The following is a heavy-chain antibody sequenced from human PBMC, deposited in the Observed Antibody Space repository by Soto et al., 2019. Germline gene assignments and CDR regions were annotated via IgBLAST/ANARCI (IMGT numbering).Heavy chain of an antibody. V-gene: IGHV1-18*01. CDR1: GESFTSYG. J-gene: IGHJ5*02. CDR3: ARDKGAYCGGDCYSTWFDP. D-gene: IGHD2-21*02. Sequence: ASVKVSCKACGESFTSYGISWVRQAPGQGLEWMGWISAYNGNTNYAQKLQGRVTMTTDTSTSTAYMELRSLRSDDTAVYYCARDKGAYCGGDCYSTWFDPWGKGTLVTVSS. CDR2: ISAYNGNT.